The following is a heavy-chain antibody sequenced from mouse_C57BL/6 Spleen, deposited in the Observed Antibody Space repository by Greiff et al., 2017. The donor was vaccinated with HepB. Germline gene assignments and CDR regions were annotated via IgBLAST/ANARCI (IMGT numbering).Heavy chain of an antibody. CDR3: ARDSLNDGYFDY. J-gene: IGHJ2*01. V-gene: IGHV5-4*01. D-gene: IGHD2-3*01. Sequence: EVKLMESGGGLVKPGGSLKLSCAASGFTFSSYAMSWVRQTPEKRLEWVATISDGGSYTYYPDNVKGRFTISRDNAKNNLYLQMSHLKSEDTAMYYCARDSLNDGYFDYWGQGTTLTVSS. CDR2: ISDGGSYT. CDR1: GFTFSSYA.